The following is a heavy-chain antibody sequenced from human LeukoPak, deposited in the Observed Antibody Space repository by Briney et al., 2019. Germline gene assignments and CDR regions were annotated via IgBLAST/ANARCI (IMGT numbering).Heavy chain of an antibody. V-gene: IGHV3-30*18. CDR1: GFTFSSYG. Sequence: GGSLRLSCAASGFTFSSYGMHWVRQAPGKGLEWVAVISYDGSNKYYADSVKGRFTISRDNSKNTLYLQMNSLRAEDTAVYYCAKDLGYSYGRGFDYWGQGTLVTVSS. D-gene: IGHD5-18*01. CDR2: ISYDGSNK. J-gene: IGHJ4*02. CDR3: AKDLGYSYGRGFDY.